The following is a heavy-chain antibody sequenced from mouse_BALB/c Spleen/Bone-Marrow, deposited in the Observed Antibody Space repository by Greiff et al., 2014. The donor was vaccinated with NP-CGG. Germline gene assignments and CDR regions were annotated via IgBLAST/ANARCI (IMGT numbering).Heavy chain of an antibody. CDR2: IYPGDGDT. CDR3: ARRGTAYFDY. D-gene: IGHD1-2*01. Sequence: VQLVESGAELARPGASVKLSCKASGYTFTSYWMQWVKQRPGQGLEWIGAIYPGDGDTRYTQKFKGKATLTADKSSSTAYMQLSSLASEDAAVYYGARRGTAYFDYWGQGTTLTVSS. J-gene: IGHJ2*01. CDR1: GYTFTSYW. V-gene: IGHV1-87*01.